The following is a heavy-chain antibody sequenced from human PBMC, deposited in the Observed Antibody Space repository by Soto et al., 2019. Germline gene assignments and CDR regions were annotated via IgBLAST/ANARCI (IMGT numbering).Heavy chain of an antibody. CDR1: GGSISSGGYY. D-gene: IGHD4-17*01. CDR3: ARVCYGDYVTSNWFDP. Sequence: QVQLQESGPGLVKPSQTLSLTCTVSGGSISSGGYYWSWIRQHPGKGLEWIGYIYYSGSTYYNPSLKSRVTISVDTSKNQFSLELSSVTAADTAVYYCARVCYGDYVTSNWFDPWGQGTLVTVSS. V-gene: IGHV4-31*03. J-gene: IGHJ5*02. CDR2: IYYSGST.